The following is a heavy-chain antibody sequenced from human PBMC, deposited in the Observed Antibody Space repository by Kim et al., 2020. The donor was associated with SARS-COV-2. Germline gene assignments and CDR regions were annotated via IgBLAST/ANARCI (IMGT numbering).Heavy chain of an antibody. CDR2: TYYSGST. CDR3: ARETNPGYSSGWVDY. V-gene: IGHV4-31*03. Sequence: SETLSLTGTVAGGSISSGGYYWSWIRQHPGKGLEWIGYTYYSGSTYYNPSLKSRVTISVDTSKNQFSLKLSSVTAADTAVYYCARETNPGYSSGWVDYWGQGTLVTVSS. D-gene: IGHD6-19*01. J-gene: IGHJ4*02. CDR1: GGSISSGGYY.